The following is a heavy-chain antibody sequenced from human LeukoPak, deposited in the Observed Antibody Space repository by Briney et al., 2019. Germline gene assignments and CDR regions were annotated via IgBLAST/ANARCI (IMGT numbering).Heavy chain of an antibody. CDR2: IYYSGST. V-gene: IGHV4-59*01. CDR1: GGSINSYY. D-gene: IGHD1-20*01. J-gene: IGHJ4*02. Sequence: SETLSFTCTVSGGSINSYYWGWIRQPPGKGLEWIGYIYYSGSTNYNPSLKSRVTISVDTSKNQFSLRLSSVTAADTAVYYCEVRLTGTTDLYWGQGTLVTVSS. CDR3: EVRLTGTTDLY.